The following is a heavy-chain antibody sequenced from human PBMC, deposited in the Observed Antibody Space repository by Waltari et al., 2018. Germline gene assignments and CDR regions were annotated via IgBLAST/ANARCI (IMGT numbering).Heavy chain of an antibody. J-gene: IGHJ2*01. CDR2: FYSSGST. CDR3: ARHPAMTIMLWYFDL. Sequence: QLQLQESGPGLVKPSETLSLTCTVSVGSISSSSYSWGWIRQPPGKGLEWIGSFYSSGSTYYNPSLKSRVTISVDTSKNQFSLKLSSVTAADTAVYYCARHPAMTIMLWYFDLWGRGTLVTVSS. V-gene: IGHV4-39*01. D-gene: IGHD2-8*01. CDR1: VGSISSSSYS.